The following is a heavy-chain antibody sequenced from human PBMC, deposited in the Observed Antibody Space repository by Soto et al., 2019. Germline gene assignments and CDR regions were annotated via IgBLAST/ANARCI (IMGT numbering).Heavy chain of an antibody. V-gene: IGHV4-4*02. Sequence: QVHLQESGPGLVKPSETLSLTCAISGGSTSSSDWWTWVRQPPGEGLEWIGEIHRDGVTNYNSSLKSRLTISLDQSRNQVSLSLTSVTAADVAVYFCAGRPEIHPRWGQGILVPVSS. CDR1: GGSTSSSDW. J-gene: IGHJ4*02. D-gene: IGHD1-26*01. CDR3: AGRPEIHPR. CDR2: IHRDGVT.